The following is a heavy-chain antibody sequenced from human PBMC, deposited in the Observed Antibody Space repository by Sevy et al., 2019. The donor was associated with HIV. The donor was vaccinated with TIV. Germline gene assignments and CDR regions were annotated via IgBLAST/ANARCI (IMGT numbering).Heavy chain of an antibody. CDR1: GFTFSSYA. D-gene: IGHD3-22*01. J-gene: IGHJ4*02. CDR3: AKWDYDSSGYYSGPFDY. CDR2: ISGFGGGT. V-gene: IGHV3-23*01. Sequence: GGSLRLSCAASGFTFSSYAMSWVRQAPGKGLEWVSAISGFGGGTYYADSVKGRFTISRDKSKNTLYLQMNSLRAEDTAVYYCAKWDYDSSGYYSGPFDYWGQGTLVTVSS.